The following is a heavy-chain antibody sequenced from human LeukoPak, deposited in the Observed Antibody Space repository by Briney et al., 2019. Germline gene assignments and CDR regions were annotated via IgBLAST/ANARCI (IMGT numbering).Heavy chain of an antibody. CDR3: ASITSPIREGSYYNLDY. D-gene: IGHD3-10*01. V-gene: IGHV4-30-4*08. CDR1: GGSISSGDYY. CDR2: IYYSGST. J-gene: IGHJ4*02. Sequence: SETLSLTCTVSGGSISSGDYYWSWIRQPPGKGLEWIGYIYYSGSTYYNPSLKSRVTISVDTPKNQFSLKLSSVTAADTAVYYCASITSPIREGSYYNLDYWGQGTLVTVSS.